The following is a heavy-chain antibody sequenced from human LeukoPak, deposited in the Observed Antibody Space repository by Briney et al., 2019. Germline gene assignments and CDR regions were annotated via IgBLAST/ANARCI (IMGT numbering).Heavy chain of an antibody. V-gene: IGHV3-53*01. J-gene: IGHJ5*02. CDR2: IYSDGTT. Sequence: QAGGSLRLSCAASGFTVSSYYMSWVRQAPGKGLEWVSIIYSDGTTYYADSVKGRFTVSRDNSKNTLYLQMNSLRAEDTAVYYCARLLGTSWGQGTLVTVSS. D-gene: IGHD2/OR15-2a*01. CDR1: GFTVSSYY. CDR3: ARLLGTS.